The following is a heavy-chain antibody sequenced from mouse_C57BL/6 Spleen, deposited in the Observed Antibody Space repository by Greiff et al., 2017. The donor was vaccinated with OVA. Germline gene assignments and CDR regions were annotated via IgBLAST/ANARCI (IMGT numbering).Heavy chain of an antibody. Sequence: VQLQQSGAELVKPGASVKLSCKASGYTFTEYTIHWVKQRSGQGLEWIGRIDPEDGDTEYAPKFQGKATMTADTSSNTAYLQLSSLTSEDTAVYYCTNEVAGNYGYWGQGTTLTVSS. CDR2: IDPEDGDT. CDR3: TNEVAGNYGY. D-gene: IGHD2-1*01. J-gene: IGHJ2*01. V-gene: IGHV14-1*01. CDR1: GYTFTEYT.